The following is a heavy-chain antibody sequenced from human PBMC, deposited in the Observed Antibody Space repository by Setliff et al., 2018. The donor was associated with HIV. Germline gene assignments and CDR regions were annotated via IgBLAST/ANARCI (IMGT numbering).Heavy chain of an antibody. CDR2: ISAGGGST. Sequence: GGSLRLSCAASGFTFSTNAMNWVRQAPGKGLEWVSGISAGGGSTYYADSVKGRFTISRDNSKNTLYLQMDSLRAEDTAAYYCAKDSSSGYYYYYLDVWGKGTTVTVSS. CDR1: GFTFSTNA. V-gene: IGHV3-23*01. J-gene: IGHJ6*03. CDR3: AKDSSSGYYYYYLDV. D-gene: IGHD6-6*01.